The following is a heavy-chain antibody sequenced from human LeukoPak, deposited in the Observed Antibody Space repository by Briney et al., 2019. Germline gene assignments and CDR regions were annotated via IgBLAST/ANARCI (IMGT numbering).Heavy chain of an antibody. CDR3: AKDGGYDILTGSVEDDAFDI. Sequence: PGGSLRLSCAASGFTFSSYSMNWVRQAPGKGLEWVSSISSSSSYIYYADSVKGRFTISRDNAKNSLYLQMNSLRAEDTAVYYCAKDGGYDILTGSVEDDAFDIWGQGTMVTVSS. CDR1: GFTFSSYS. V-gene: IGHV3-21*01. D-gene: IGHD3-9*01. CDR2: ISSSSSYI. J-gene: IGHJ3*02.